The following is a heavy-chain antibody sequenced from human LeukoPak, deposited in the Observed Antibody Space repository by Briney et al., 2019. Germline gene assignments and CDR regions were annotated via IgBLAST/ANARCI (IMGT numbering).Heavy chain of an antibody. D-gene: IGHD6-13*01. J-gene: IGHJ6*03. CDR2: IIPIFGTA. CDR1: GGTFSSYA. V-gene: IGHV1-69*06. CDR3: ERDIAADGRDRYYYYYMDV. Sequence: GASVKVSCKASGGTFSSYAISWVRQAPGQGLEWMGGIIPIFGTANYAQKFQGRVTITAYKSTSTAYMEMSSMRCEDTAVYYCERDIAADGRDRYYYYYMDVWGKGTTVTVSS.